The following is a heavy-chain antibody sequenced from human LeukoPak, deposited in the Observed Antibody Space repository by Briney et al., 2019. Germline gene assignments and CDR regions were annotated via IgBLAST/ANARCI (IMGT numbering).Heavy chain of an antibody. D-gene: IGHD6-19*01. CDR2: IYTSGST. CDR3: ARAAVAGTVFLFDY. J-gene: IGHJ4*02. V-gene: IGHV4-4*07. CDR1: GGSISSYY. Sequence: SETLSLTCAVSGGSISSYYWSWIRQPAGKGLEWIGRIYTSGSTNYNPSLKSRVTISVDTSKNQFSLKLSSVTAADTAVYYCARAAVAGTVFLFDYWGQGTLVTVSS.